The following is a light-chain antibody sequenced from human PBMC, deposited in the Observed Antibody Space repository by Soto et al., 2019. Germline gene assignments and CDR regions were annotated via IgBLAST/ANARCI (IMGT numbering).Light chain of an antibody. J-gene: IGKJ2*01. CDR1: QSISSW. Sequence: DIQMSQSPSTLSAYVGDRVTITCRASQSISSWLAWYQQKPGKAPKLLIYKASSLESGVPSRFSGSGSGTEFTLTISSLQPDDFATYYCQQYNSSFGQGTTVDIK. V-gene: IGKV1-5*03. CDR3: QQYNSS. CDR2: KAS.